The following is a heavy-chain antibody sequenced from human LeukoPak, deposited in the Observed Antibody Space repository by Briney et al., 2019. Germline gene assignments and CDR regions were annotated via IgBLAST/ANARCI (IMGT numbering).Heavy chain of an antibody. CDR2: VCDSDAGT. J-gene: IGHJ4*02. CDR1: GFTFSTYA. D-gene: IGHD1-26*01. Sequence: GGSLRLSCAASGFTFSTYAMSWVRHAPGKGLEWVSSVCDSDAGTYYVDSVKGRFTISRDNSKNTLYLQMNSLRAEDTALYYCAKGVGATPFDYWGQGTLVTVSS. V-gene: IGHV3-23*01. CDR3: AKGVGATPFDY.